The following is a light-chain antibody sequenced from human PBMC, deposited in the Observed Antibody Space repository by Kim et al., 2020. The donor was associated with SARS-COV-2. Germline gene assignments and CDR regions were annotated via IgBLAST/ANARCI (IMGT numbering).Light chain of an antibody. V-gene: IGKV3-15*01. J-gene: IGKJ2*01. CDR1: QSVSNH. Sequence: EIVMTQSPATLSVSPGERATLSCRASQSVSNHLLWYQQKPGQAPRLLISGASTRATGVPARFSGSGSGTEFTLTISSLQSEDFAVYYCQQYEQWPRTFGQGTKVDIK. CDR3: QQYEQWPRT. CDR2: GAS.